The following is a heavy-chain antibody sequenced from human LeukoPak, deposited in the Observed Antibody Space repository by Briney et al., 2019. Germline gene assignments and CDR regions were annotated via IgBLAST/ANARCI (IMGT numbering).Heavy chain of an antibody. J-gene: IGHJ4*02. CDR1: NYTFTSHD. V-gene: IGHV7-4-1*02. CDR3: AREGGLYSSSSSWGLFDY. D-gene: IGHD6-6*01. CDR2: INTNTGNP. Sequence: ASVKVSCKASNYTFTSHDISWVRQAPGQGLEWMGWINTNTGNPTYAQGFTGRFVFSLDTSVSTAYLQISSLKAEDTAVYYCAREGGLYSSSSSWGLFDYWGQGTLVTVSS.